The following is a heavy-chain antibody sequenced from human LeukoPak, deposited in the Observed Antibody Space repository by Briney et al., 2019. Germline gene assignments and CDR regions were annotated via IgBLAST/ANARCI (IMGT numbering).Heavy chain of an antibody. CDR1: GFPFSSYS. CDR2: ISSSSSYI. CDR3: ARDGEAAAADY. Sequence: GGSLRHSCAASGFPFSSYSMNWVRRAPGKGLEWVTSISSSSSYIYYADSVTGRFTISRDNAKNSLYLQMNSLRAEDTAVYYCARDGEAAAADYWGQGTLVTVSS. D-gene: IGHD6-13*01. J-gene: IGHJ4*02. V-gene: IGHV3-21*01.